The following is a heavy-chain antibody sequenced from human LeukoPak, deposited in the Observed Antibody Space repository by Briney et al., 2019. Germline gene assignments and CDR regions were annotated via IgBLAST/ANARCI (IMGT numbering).Heavy chain of an antibody. Sequence: SETLSLTCTVSGGSISSSSYYWGWIRQPPGKGLEWIGSIYYSGSTYYNPSLKSRVTISVDTSKNQFSLKLSSVTAADTAVYYCARGIGPFDYWGQGTLLTVSS. V-gene: IGHV4-39*07. D-gene: IGHD3-3*02. J-gene: IGHJ4*02. CDR1: GGSISSSSYY. CDR2: IYYSGST. CDR3: ARGIGPFDY.